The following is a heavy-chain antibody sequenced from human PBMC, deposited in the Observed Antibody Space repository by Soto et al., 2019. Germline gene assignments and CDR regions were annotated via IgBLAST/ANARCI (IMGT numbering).Heavy chain of an antibody. CDR3: ARINSASGPLSPPPFDF. Sequence: GGSLRLSCAASGFTFSRSAMNWVRQAPGKGLEWVSSISPTGVYVFYADSVKGRFTISRDNAKTSVYLHMNSLRAEDTAVYYCARINSASGPLSPPPFDFWGQGSLVTFSS. V-gene: IGHV3-21*01. J-gene: IGHJ4*02. CDR2: ISPTGVYV. CDR1: GFTFSRSA. D-gene: IGHD3-10*01.